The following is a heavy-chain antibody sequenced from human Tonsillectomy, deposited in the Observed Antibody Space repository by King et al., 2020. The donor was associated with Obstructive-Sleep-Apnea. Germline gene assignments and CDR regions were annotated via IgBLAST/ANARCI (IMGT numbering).Heavy chain of an antibody. D-gene: IGHD6-13*01. CDR2: IRAYNGNT. Sequence: QLVQSGAEVKKPGASVKVSCKASGYTFTLYGINWVRQAPGQGLEWMGWIRAYNGNTFYAQKLQGRVTMTTATSTSTAYMGLWSLRSDDTAVYYCARGDGYSSSPTPFWGQGTLVTVSS. J-gene: IGHJ4*02. V-gene: IGHV1-18*04. CDR1: GYTFTLYG. CDR3: ARGDGYSSSPTPF.